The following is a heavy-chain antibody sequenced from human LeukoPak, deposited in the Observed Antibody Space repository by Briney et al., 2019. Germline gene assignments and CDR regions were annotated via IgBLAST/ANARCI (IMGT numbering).Heavy chain of an antibody. CDR2: ISGSGGST. Sequence: PGGSLRLSCAASGFTFSSYAMSWVRQAPGKGLEWVSAISGSGGSTYYADSVKGRFTISRDNSKNTLYLQMNSLRAEDTAVYYCATDRGLWFGELLEFDYWGQGTLVTVSS. J-gene: IGHJ4*02. CDR3: ATDRGLWFGELLEFDY. D-gene: IGHD3-10*01. V-gene: IGHV3-23*01. CDR1: GFTFSSYA.